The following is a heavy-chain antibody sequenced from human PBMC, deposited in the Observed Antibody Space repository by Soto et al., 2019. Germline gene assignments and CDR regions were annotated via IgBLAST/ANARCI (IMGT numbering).Heavy chain of an antibody. D-gene: IGHD7-27*01. CDR3: ARGRYCLTGRCFPNWFDS. Sequence: PSETLSLTCSVSGDSISNLDYFWAWIRQPPGQALEYIGYIYKSANTYYNPSFESRVAISVDTSKSQFYLNVTSVTAAETAVYFCARGRYCLTGRCFPNWFDSWGQGALVTVS. CDR1: GDSISNLDYF. CDR2: IYKSANT. V-gene: IGHV4-30-4*01. J-gene: IGHJ5*01.